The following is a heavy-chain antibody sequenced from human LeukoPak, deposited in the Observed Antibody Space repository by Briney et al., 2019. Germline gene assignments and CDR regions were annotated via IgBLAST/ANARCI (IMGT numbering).Heavy chain of an antibody. CDR3: ARAYYYGSGSYQGYYYYMDV. V-gene: IGHV4-59*01. D-gene: IGHD3-10*01. Sequence: SETLSLTCTVSGGSISSYYWSWIRQPPGKGLEWIGYIYYSGSTNYNPSLKSRVTISVDTSKNQFSLKLNSVTAADTAVYYCARAYYYGSGSYQGYYYYMDVWGKGTTVTISS. CDR2: IYYSGST. CDR1: GGSISSYY. J-gene: IGHJ6*03.